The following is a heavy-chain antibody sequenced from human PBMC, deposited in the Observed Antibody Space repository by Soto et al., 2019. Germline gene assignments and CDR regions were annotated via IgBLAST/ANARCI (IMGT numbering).Heavy chain of an antibody. CDR3: ARVASEYINSLDN. J-gene: IGHJ4*02. CDR2: IGGSGGNT. Sequence: PGGSLRLSCAASGFIFNAYAMTWVRQAPGKGLEWVSAIGGSGGNTYYAASVKGRFTISRDNSRDTVDLQMNSLRAEDTAVYYCARVASEYINSLDNWGQGILVTVSS. V-gene: IGHV3-23*01. D-gene: IGHD4-4*01. CDR1: GFIFNAYA.